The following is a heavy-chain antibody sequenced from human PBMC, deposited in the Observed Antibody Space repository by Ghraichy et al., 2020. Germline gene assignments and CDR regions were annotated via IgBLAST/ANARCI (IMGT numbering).Heavy chain of an antibody. CDR2: ISYYGSNK. CDR3: AGRGSSGWYSLDY. V-gene: IGHV3-30*03. J-gene: IGHJ4*02. CDR1: GFTFSDYG. D-gene: IGHD6-19*01. Sequence: GESLNISCAASGFTFSDYGMQWVRQAPGKGLEWVAVISYYGSNKYYADSVKGRFTISRDNSKNTLYLQMSSLRAEDTAVYYCAGRGSSGWYSLDYWGQGTLVTVSS.